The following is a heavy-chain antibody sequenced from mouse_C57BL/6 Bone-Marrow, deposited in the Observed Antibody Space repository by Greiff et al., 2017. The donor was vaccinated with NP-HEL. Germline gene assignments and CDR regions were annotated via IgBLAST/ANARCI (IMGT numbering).Heavy chain of an antibody. Sequence: VQLQQSGAELVRPGTSVKMSCTASGYTFTNYWIGWAKQRPGHGLEWIGDIYPGGGYTNYNEKLKGKATLTADKSTSTAYMQFSSLTSEDSAIYYCARGGGYDYDEFAYWGQGTLVTVSA. CDR1: GYTFTNYW. D-gene: IGHD2-4*01. V-gene: IGHV1-63*01. CDR3: ARGGGYDYDEFAY. CDR2: IYPGGGYT. J-gene: IGHJ3*01.